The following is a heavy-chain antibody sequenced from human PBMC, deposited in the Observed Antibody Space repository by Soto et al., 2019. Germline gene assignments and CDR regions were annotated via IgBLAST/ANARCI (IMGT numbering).Heavy chain of an antibody. CDR2: IDPSDSYT. CDR1: GYSFTSYW. D-gene: IGHD1-1*01. Sequence: PGESLKISCKGSGYSFTSYWISWVRQMPGKGLEWMGRIDPSDSYTNYSPSFQGHVTISADKSISTAYPQWSSLKASDTAMYYCARHPINWNDAYYYYGMDVWGQGTTVTVSS. V-gene: IGHV5-10-1*01. J-gene: IGHJ6*02. CDR3: ARHPINWNDAYYYYGMDV.